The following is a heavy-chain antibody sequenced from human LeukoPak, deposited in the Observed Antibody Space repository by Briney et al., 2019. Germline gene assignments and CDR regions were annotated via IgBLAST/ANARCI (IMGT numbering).Heavy chain of an antibody. CDR2: ISGSGGST. Sequence: GGSLRLSCAASGFTFSSYAMSWVRQAPGKGLEWVSAISGSGGSTYYADTVKGRFTISRDNSKNTLYLQMNSLRAEDTAVYYCAKDPAASGYSYGYSLDYYYYGMDVWGQGTTVTVSS. D-gene: IGHD5-18*01. CDR1: GFTFSSYA. CDR3: AKDPAASGYSYGYSLDYYYYGMDV. V-gene: IGHV3-23*01. J-gene: IGHJ6*02.